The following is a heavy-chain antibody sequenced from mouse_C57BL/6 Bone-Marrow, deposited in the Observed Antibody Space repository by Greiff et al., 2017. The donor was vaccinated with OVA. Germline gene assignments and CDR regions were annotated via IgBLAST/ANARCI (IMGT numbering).Heavy chain of an antibody. J-gene: IGHJ4*01. CDR3: ARGITTVVDGYAMDY. CDR2: ISYSGST. V-gene: IGHV3-8*01. D-gene: IGHD1-1*01. CDR1: GYSITSDY. Sequence: EVQVVESGPGLAKPSQTLSLTCSVTGYSITSDYWNWIRKFPGNKLEYMGYISYSGSTYYNQSLKSRISITRDTSKNQYYLQLNSVTTEDTATYYCARGITTVVDGYAMDYWGQGTSVTVSS.